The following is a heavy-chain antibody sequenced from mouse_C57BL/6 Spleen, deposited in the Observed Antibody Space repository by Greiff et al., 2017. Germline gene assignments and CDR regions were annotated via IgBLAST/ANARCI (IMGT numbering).Heavy chain of an antibody. V-gene: IGHV1-55*01. J-gene: IGHJ2*01. CDR1: GYTFTSYW. CDR3: ARESLRDYDDDASSFDY. CDR2: IYPGSGST. D-gene: IGHD2-4*01. Sequence: QVQLQQPGAELVKPGASVKMSCKASGYTFTSYWITWVKQRPGQGLEWIGDIYPGSGSTNYNEKFKSKATLTVDTSSSTAYMQLSSLTSEDSAVYYCARESLRDYDDDASSFDYWGQGTTLTVSS.